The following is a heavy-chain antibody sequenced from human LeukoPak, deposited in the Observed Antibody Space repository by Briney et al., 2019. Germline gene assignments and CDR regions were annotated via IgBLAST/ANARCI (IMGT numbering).Heavy chain of an antibody. CDR3: ARRLTQYDCFDP. CDR2: TYYRSTWYN. Sequence: SQTLSLTCAISGDSVSSNSVTWNWIRQSPSRSLEWLGRTYYRSTWYNDYAVSVRGRITVNPDTSKNQFSPHLNSVTPEDTAVYYCARRLTQYDCFDPWGQGILVTVSS. V-gene: IGHV6-1*01. J-gene: IGHJ5*02. CDR1: GDSVSSNSVT. D-gene: IGHD2-2*01.